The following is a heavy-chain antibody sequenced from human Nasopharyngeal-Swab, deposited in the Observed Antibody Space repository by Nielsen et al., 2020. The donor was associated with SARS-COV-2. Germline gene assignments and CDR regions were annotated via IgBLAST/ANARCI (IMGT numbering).Heavy chain of an antibody. V-gene: IGHV3-30*18. J-gene: IGHJ5*02. CDR2: ISYDGSNK. CDR3: AKVYGGSEFDP. D-gene: IGHD4-23*01. CDR1: GYTFSSYG. Sequence: SCKASGYTFSSYGMHWVRQAPGKGLEWVALISYDGSNKYYADSVKGRFTISRDNSKNTLYLQMNSLRAEDTAVYYCAKVYGGSEFDPWGQGTLVTVSS.